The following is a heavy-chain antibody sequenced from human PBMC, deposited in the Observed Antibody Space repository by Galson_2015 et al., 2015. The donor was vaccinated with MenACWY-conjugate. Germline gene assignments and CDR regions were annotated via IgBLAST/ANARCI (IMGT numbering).Heavy chain of an antibody. J-gene: IGHJ3*02. CDR1: GGSISSYY. D-gene: IGHD3-22*01. CDR2: IYYSGST. Sequence: SETLSLTCTVSGGSISSYYWSWIRQPPGKGLEWIGYIYYSGSTNYNPSLKSRVTISVDTSKNQFSLKLSSVTAADTAVYYCARTFYYYDSSGYPGAFDIWGQGTMVTVSS. CDR3: ARTFYYYDSSGYPGAFDI. V-gene: IGHV4-59*08.